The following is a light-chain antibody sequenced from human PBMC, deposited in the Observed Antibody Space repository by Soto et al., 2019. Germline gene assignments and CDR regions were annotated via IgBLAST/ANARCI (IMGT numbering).Light chain of an antibody. CDR3: QQYGGSPPYT. CDR1: QSVSSIY. Sequence: IVLTQSPGTLSLSPGERATLSCRASQSVSSIYLAWYQQKPGQAPRLLIYRASSRTTGIPDRFSGSGSGTYFTLTISRLEPEDVAVYYCQQYGGSPPYTFGQGTKLEIK. CDR2: RAS. V-gene: IGKV3-20*01. J-gene: IGKJ2*01.